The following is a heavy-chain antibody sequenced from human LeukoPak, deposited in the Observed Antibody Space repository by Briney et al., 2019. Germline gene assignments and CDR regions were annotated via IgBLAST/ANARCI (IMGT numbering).Heavy chain of an antibody. CDR2: INPSGGST. CDR1: GGTFSSYA. CDR3: ARDQVVRGVSHY. V-gene: IGHV1-46*01. D-gene: IGHD3-10*02. J-gene: IGHJ4*02. Sequence: ASVKVSCKASGGTFSSYAISWVRQAPGQGLEWMGIINPSGGSTSYAQKFQGRVTMTRDMSTSTAYMELSRLRSDDTAVYYCARDQVVRGVSHYWGQGTLVTVSS.